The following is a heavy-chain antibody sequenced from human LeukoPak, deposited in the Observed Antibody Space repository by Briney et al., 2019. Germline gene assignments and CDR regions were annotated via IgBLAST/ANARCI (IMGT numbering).Heavy chain of an antibody. CDR3: ASMDDSSGYRPSGYFDY. D-gene: IGHD3-22*01. J-gene: IGHJ4*02. V-gene: IGHV1-69*01. CDR2: IIPIFGTA. Sequence: GSSVKVSCKASGGTFSSYAISWVRQAPGQGLEWMGGIIPIFGTANYAQKFQGRVTITADESTSTAYMELSSLRSEDTAMYYCASMDDSSGYRPSGYFDYWGQGTLVTVSS. CDR1: GGTFSSYA.